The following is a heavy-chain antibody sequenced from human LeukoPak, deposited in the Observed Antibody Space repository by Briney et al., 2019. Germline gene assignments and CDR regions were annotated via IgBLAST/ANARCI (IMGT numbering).Heavy chain of an antibody. CDR1: GFTFSSYS. J-gene: IGHJ4*02. Sequence: GGSLRLSCAASGFTFSSYSMNWVRQAPGKGLEWVSSISSSSSYIYYADSVKGRFTISRDNAKNSLYLQMNSLRAEDTAVYYCARGVDYYDSSGYYQRYFDYWGQGTLVTVSS. CDR3: ARGVDYYDSSGYYQRYFDY. V-gene: IGHV3-21*01. CDR2: ISSSSSYI. D-gene: IGHD3-22*01.